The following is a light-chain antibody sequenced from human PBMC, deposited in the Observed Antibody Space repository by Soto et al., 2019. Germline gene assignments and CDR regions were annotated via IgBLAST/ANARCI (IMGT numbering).Light chain of an antibody. CDR3: QQSYSIPRLT. Sequence: DIQMTQSPSSLSASLGDRVTITCRASQTISTYVTWYQQKPGKAPKALISDASTLQSGVPSRFSGSGSGTDFTLIISSLQPEDVATYYCQQSYSIPRLTFGPGTRVEIK. CDR2: DAS. CDR1: QTISTY. J-gene: IGKJ3*01. V-gene: IGKV1-39*01.